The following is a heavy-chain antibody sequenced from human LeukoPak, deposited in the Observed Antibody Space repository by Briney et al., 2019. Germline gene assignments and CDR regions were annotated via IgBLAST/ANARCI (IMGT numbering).Heavy chain of an antibody. D-gene: IGHD1-26*01. CDR3: AKDDGGSYYIYYYYMDV. V-gene: IGHV3-23*01. Sequence: GGTLRLSCAASGFTFRNYGMSWVRQAPGKGLEWVSAISNSGGNTYYADSVKGRFTISRDNSRNTLYLQMNSLRAEDTAVYYCAKDDGGSYYIYYYYMDVWGKGATVTISS. J-gene: IGHJ6*03. CDR1: GFTFRNYG. CDR2: ISNSGGNT.